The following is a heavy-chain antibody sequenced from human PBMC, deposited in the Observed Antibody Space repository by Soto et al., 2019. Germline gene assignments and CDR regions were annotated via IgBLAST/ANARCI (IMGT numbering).Heavy chain of an antibody. D-gene: IGHD6-6*01. CDR1: GFTFSDYY. V-gene: IGHV3-11*01. Sequence: GGSLRLSCAASGFTFSDYYMSWIRQAPGKGLEWVSYISSSGSTIYYADSVKGRFTISRDNAKNSLYLQMNSLRAEDTAVYYCARDRYSSSQPKGDPLEYYYYYYGMDVWGQGTTVTVSS. CDR3: ARDRYSSSQPKGDPLEYYYYYYGMDV. CDR2: ISSSGSTI. J-gene: IGHJ6*02.